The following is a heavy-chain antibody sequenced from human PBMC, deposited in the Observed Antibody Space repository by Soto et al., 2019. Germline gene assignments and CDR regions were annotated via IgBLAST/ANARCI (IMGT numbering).Heavy chain of an antibody. CDR1: GGTFRKYP. V-gene: IGHV1-69*01. J-gene: IGHJ2*01. Sequence: QVQWLQSGAEVKKPGSSVKVSCRATGGTFRKYPISWVRQAPGQGPEWMGGIIPIFGTANYAKKFQGRVTITADESRNTAYMELSSLRPEDTAVYYCARNSGIRGSGRYYPESKWYSDLWGRGTLVIVSS. CDR3: ARNSGIRGSGRYYPESKWYSDL. CDR2: IIPIFGTA. D-gene: IGHD3-10*01.